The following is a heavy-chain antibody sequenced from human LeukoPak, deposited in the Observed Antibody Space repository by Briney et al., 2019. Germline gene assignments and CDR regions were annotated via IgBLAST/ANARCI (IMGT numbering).Heavy chain of an antibody. CDR2: IYYSGTT. D-gene: IGHD2-21*02. J-gene: IGHJ4*02. Sequence: SETLSLTCTVSGDSISKSSYYWGFIRQPPGKGLEWIGNIYYSGTTYYSPSLSSRVTISVDTSKNQFSLKLNSMTAADTAVYYCATTYCGGDCYPAWWGQGTLVTFSS. V-gene: IGHV4-39*01. CDR1: GDSISKSSYY. CDR3: ATTYCGGDCYPAW.